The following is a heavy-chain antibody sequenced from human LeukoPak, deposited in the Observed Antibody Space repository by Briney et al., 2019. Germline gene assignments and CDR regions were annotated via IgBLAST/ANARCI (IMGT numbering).Heavy chain of an antibody. D-gene: IGHD1-26*01. V-gene: IGHV3-21*04. Sequence: NPGGSLRLSCAASGFTFSSYSMNWVRQAPGKGLEWVSSFTSSSHIYYADSVKGRFTISRDNAKNSLDLQMNSLRAEDTAIYYCAREVGWFDSWGQGTLVTVSS. CDR3: AREVGWFDS. CDR1: GFTFSSYS. CDR2: FTSSSHI. J-gene: IGHJ5*01.